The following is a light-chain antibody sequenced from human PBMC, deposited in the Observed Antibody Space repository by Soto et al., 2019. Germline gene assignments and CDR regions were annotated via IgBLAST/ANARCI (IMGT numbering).Light chain of an antibody. J-gene: IGLJ3*02. Sequence: IFRNRNRSDVGSYNFVSWYQQHPGKAPKLMIYEVSKRPSGVSNRFSGSKSGNTASLTISGLQPEDEADYYCCSYAGNSGVFGGGTKVTVL. V-gene: IGLV2-23*02. CDR1: RSDVGSYNF. CDR3: CSYAGNSGV. CDR2: EVS.